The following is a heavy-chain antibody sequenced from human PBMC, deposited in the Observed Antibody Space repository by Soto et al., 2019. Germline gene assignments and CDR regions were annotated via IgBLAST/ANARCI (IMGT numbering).Heavy chain of an antibody. J-gene: IGHJ3*02. Sequence: EVQLLESGGDLVQPGGPLRLSCAASGFTFSTYAMSWVRQAPGKGLVWVSTISSSGGNTYYTDSVKGRFTISRDNSKNTLYLQMNSLRAEDTAIYYCAKRPTSTGFGDPFDIWGQGTMVTVSS. CDR1: GFTFSTYA. CDR3: AKRPTSTGFGDPFDI. D-gene: IGHD3-10*01. CDR2: ISSSGGNT. V-gene: IGHV3-23*01.